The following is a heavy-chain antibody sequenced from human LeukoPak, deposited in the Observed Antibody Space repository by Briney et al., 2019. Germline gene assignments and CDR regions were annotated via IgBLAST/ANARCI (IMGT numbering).Heavy chain of an antibody. J-gene: IGHJ4*02. D-gene: IGHD1-26*01. Sequence: SETLSLTCTVSGYSISSGYYWGWIRQPPGKGLEWIGSIYHSGSTYYNPSLKSRVTISVDTSKSQFSLKLSSVTAADTAVYYCARAIEVGAITPFDYWGQGTLVTVSS. CDR2: IYHSGST. CDR1: GYSISSGYY. CDR3: ARAIEVGAITPFDY. V-gene: IGHV4-38-2*02.